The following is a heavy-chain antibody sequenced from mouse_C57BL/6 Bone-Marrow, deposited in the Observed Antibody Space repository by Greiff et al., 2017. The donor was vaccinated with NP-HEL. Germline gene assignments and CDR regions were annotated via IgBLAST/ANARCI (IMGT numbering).Heavy chain of an antibody. CDR1: GYTFTSYG. CDR3: AGWRPYGSGPCFAY. D-gene: IGHD1-1*01. Sequence: QVQLQQSGAELARPGASVKLSCKASGYTFTSYGISWVKQRTGQGLEWIGEIYPRSGNTYYNEKFKGKATLTADKSYSTAYMELRSLTSADSAVYFCAGWRPYGSGPCFAYGGKGLWSLSLQ. J-gene: IGHJ3*01. V-gene: IGHV1-81*01. CDR2: IYPRSGNT.